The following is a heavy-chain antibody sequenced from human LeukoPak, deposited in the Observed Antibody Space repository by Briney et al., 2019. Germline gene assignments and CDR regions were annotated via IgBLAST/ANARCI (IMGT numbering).Heavy chain of an antibody. CDR2: IYYSGST. J-gene: IGHJ6*03. Sequence: SETLSLTCTVSGGSISSYYWSWIRQPPGKGLEWIGYIYYSGSTNYNPSLKSRVTISVDTSKNQFSLKLSSVTAADTAVYYCAREGQLALFGYYYYYYMDVWGKGTTVTVSS. CDR1: GGSISSYY. CDR3: AREGQLALFGYYYYYYMDV. D-gene: IGHD6-6*01. V-gene: IGHV4-59*12.